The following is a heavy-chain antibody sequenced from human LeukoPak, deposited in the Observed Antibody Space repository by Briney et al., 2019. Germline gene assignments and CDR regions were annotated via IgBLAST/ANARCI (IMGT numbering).Heavy chain of an antibody. D-gene: IGHD5-24*01. Sequence: GESLKISCKGSGYTFPRYWIGWVRQRPGKGLELMGIIYPGDSDTRYSPSFQGQVTISADKSLSTAYLQWSSLKASDTAMYYCARLMDGYNSRYFDYWGQGTLVTVSS. CDR2: IYPGDSDT. J-gene: IGHJ4*02. V-gene: IGHV5-51*01. CDR1: GYTFPRYW. CDR3: ARLMDGYNSRYFDY.